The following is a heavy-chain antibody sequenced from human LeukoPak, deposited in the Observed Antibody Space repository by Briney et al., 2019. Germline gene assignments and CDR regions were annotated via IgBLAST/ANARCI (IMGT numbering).Heavy chain of an antibody. J-gene: IGHJ5*02. CDR2: ITISSSYI. CDR1: GFTFSTYS. D-gene: IGHD2-2*02. V-gene: IGHV3-21*01. Sequence: GGSLRLSCAASGFTFSTYSMNWVRQAPGKGLEWVSSITISSSYIYYADSVKGGFTISRDNAKNSLYLRMNTLRAEDTAVYYCARFDCSSTSCYTGWFDPWGQGTLVTVSS. CDR3: ARFDCSSTSCYTGWFDP.